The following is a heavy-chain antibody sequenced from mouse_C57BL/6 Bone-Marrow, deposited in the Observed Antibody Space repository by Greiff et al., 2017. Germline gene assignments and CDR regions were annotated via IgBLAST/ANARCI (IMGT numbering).Heavy chain of an antibody. CDR1: GFNIKDYY. CDR3: ARTDSDYYFDY. V-gene: IGHV1-9*01. CDR2: ILPGSGST. D-gene: IGHD2-12*01. J-gene: IGHJ2*01. Sequence: QVQLQQSGAELVKPGASVKLSCTASGFNIKDYYMHWVKQRTEQGLEWIGEILPGSGSTNYNEKFKGKATFTADTSSNTAYMQLSSLTTEDSAIYYCARTDSDYYFDYWGQGTTLTVSS.